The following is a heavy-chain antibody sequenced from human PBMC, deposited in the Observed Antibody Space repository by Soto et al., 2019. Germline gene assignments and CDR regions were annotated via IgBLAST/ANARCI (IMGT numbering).Heavy chain of an antibody. CDR3: AKDNRVSSRGNWFDP. V-gene: IGHV3-23*01. Sequence: EVQLLESGGGLVQPGGSLRLSCAASGFTFSSYAMSWVRQAPGKGLEWVSAITGSVGNTYYADSVKGRFTISRDNSKNTLYLQRIGLRAEDTAIYYCAKDNRVSSRGNWFDPWGQGTLVTVSS. J-gene: IGHJ5*02. CDR2: ITGSVGNT. CDR1: GFTFSSYA. D-gene: IGHD3-10*01.